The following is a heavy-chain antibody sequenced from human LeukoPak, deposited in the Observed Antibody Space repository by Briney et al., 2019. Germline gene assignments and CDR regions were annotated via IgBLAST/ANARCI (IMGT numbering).Heavy chain of an antibody. CDR3: ASRDGYNYVFDY. CDR1: GGSITPYY. CDR2: IYYSGNT. Sequence: SETLSLTCTVSGGSITPYYWGWIRQPPGKGLEWIGYIYYSGNTNYNSSLKSRVTMSVDTSKNQFSLKLTSVTAADTVVYYCASRDGYNYVFDYWGQGTLVTVSS. J-gene: IGHJ4*02. V-gene: IGHV4-59*08. D-gene: IGHD5-24*01.